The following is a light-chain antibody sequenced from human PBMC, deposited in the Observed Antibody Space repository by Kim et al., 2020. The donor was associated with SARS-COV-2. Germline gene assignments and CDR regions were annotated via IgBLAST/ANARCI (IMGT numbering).Light chain of an antibody. J-gene: IGLJ3*02. CDR3: QVWDSSNNHPV. Sequence: AQGKTDWITWGGNDIGSKSVHWYQQKPGQAPILVIYYDRERPSGIPERFSGSKSGNTATLTISRVEAGDEADFYCQVWDSSNNHPVFGGGTQLTVL. CDR2: YDR. V-gene: IGLV3-21*04. CDR1: DIGSKS.